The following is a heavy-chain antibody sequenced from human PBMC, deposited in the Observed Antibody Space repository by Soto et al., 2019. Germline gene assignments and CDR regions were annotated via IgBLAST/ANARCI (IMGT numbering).Heavy chain of an antibody. D-gene: IGHD5-18*01. CDR3: ARVGHTAMASLDY. CDR2: IIPILGIA. Sequence: SVKVSCKASGGTFSSYTISWVRQAPGQGLEWMGRIIPILGIANYAQKFQGRVTITADKSTSTAYMELSSLRSEDTAVYYCARVGHTAMASLDYWGQGTLVTVSS. V-gene: IGHV1-69*02. J-gene: IGHJ4*02. CDR1: GGTFSSYT.